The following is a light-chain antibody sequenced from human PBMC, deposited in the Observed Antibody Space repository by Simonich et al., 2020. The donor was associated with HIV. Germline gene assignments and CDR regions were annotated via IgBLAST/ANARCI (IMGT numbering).Light chain of an antibody. J-gene: IGKJ2*01. CDR3: QQYYSTPPYT. V-gene: IGKV4-1*01. CDR2: GAS. Sequence: DIVMTQSPDSLAVSLGERATINCKSSQSVLYSSNNKNYLVWYQQKPGQPPKLLIYGASTRESGVPDRFSGSGSGTDFTLTISSLQAEDVAVYYCQQYYSTPPYTFGQGTKLEIK. CDR1: QSVLYSSNNKNY.